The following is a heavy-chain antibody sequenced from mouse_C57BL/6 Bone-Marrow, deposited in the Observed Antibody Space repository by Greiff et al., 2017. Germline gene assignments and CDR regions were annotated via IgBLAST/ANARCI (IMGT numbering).Heavy chain of an antibody. D-gene: IGHD2-3*01. Sequence: EVKLMESGGDLVKPGGSLKLSCAASGFTFSSYGMSWVRQTPDKRLEWVATISSGGSYTYYPDSVKGRFTISRDNAKNTLYLQMSSLKSEDTAVYYYARHAGGGYYVGFAYWGQGTLVTVSA. CDR3: ARHAGGGYYVGFAY. V-gene: IGHV5-6*01. J-gene: IGHJ3*01. CDR2: ISSGGSYT. CDR1: GFTFSSYG.